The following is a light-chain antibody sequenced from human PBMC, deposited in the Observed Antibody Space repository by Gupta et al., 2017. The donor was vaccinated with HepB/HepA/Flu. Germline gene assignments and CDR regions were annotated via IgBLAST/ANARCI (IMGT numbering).Light chain of an antibody. CDR1: SSNIGSNY. V-gene: IGLV1-47*01. CDR2: RNN. Sequence: QSVLTQPPSASGTPGQRVTISCSGSSSNIGSNYVYWYQQLPGTAPKLLIYRNNQRPSGVPDRFSGSKSGTSASLAISXLXSEDEAXYYCAAWDDSLSAYVVFGGGTKLTVL. CDR3: AAWDDSLSAYVV. J-gene: IGLJ2*01.